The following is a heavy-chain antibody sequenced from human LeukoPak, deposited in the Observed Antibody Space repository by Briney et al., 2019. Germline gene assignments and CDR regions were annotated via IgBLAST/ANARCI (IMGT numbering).Heavy chain of an antibody. CDR2: IKHDGSEA. Sequence: GESLRLSCAASEFTFNRYWMSWVRQAPGKGLQWVANIKHDGSEAHYVDSVKGRFTISRDNAKSSLSLQMNSLNVDDTGVYFCTRDALFGSGRTHLDFWSQGTLVSVSS. V-gene: IGHV3-7*04. J-gene: IGHJ4*02. CDR1: EFTFNRYW. D-gene: IGHD3-10*01. CDR3: TRDALFGSGRTHLDF.